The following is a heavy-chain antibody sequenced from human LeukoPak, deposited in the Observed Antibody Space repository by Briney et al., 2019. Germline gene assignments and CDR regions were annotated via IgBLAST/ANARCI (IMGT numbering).Heavy chain of an antibody. V-gene: IGHV3-9*01. CDR2: ISWNSGSI. J-gene: IGHJ6*02. CDR3: AKDSSSWYYYSMDV. CDR1: GFTFDDYA. D-gene: IGHD6-13*01. Sequence: GGSLRLSCAASGFTFDDYAMHWVRQAPGKGLEWVSGISWNSGSIGYADSVKGRFTISRDNAKNSLYLQMNSLRAEDTALYYCAKDSSSWYYYSMDVWGQGTTVTVSS.